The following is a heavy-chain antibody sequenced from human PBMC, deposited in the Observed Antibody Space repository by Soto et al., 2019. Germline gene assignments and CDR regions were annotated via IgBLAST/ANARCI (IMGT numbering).Heavy chain of an antibody. CDR2: IKSTKDGGAR. J-gene: IGHJ4*02. CDR3: VEGWNDF. D-gene: IGHD1-1*01. Sequence: EVQVVESGGDLVEPGGSLRLSCVTSGFMFSSAWMSWVRQAPGKGLEWVARIKSTKDGGARDYAAPVNGRFSISRDDSKSTVEPQMNSLRVEDTALYYCVEGWNDFWGQGTLVTVSS. CDR1: GFMFSSAW. V-gene: IGHV3-15*01.